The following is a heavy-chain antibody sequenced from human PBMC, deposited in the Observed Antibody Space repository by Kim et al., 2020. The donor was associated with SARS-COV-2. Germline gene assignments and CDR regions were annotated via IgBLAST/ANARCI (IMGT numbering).Heavy chain of an antibody. Sequence: SETLSLTCTVSGYSISSGYYWGWIRQPPGKGLEWIGSIYHSGSTYYNPSLKSRVTISVDTSKNQFSLKLSSVTAADTAVYYCARVGDFWSGYSNWFDPWGQGTLVTVSS. J-gene: IGHJ5*02. D-gene: IGHD3-3*01. CDR2: IYHSGST. V-gene: IGHV4-38-2*02. CDR3: ARVGDFWSGYSNWFDP. CDR1: GYSISSGYY.